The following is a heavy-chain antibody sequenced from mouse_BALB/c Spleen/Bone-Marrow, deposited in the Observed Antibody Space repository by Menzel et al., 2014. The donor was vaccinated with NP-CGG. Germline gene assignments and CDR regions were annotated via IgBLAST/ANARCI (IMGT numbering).Heavy chain of an antibody. CDR3: TRSLYGNYVMDF. V-gene: IGHV1-15*01. CDR1: GYTFTDYE. Sequence: QVHVKQSGAELVRPGASVALSCKASGYTFTDYEIHWVKQTPVHGLEWIGAIDPETGGTAYNQKFKGKATLTADKSSSTAYMELRSLTSEDSAVYYCTRSLYGNYVMDFWGQGTSVTVSS. CDR2: IDPETGGT. J-gene: IGHJ4*01. D-gene: IGHD2-1*01.